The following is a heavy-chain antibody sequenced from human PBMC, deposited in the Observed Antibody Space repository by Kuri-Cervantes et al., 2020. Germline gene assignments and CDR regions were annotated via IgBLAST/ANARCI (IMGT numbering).Heavy chain of an antibody. CDR1: GYTFTSYG. Sequence: ASVKVSCKASGYTFTSYGISWVRQAPGQGLEWMGWISAYNGNTNYAQKLQGRVTMTTDTSTSTAYMELRSLRSDDTAVYYCATHADYYGSGSYFEWVHYYYYYGMDVWGQGTTVTVSS. D-gene: IGHD3-10*01. CDR3: ATHADYYGSGSYFEWVHYYYYYGMDV. J-gene: IGHJ6*02. CDR2: ISAYNGNT. V-gene: IGHV1-18*01.